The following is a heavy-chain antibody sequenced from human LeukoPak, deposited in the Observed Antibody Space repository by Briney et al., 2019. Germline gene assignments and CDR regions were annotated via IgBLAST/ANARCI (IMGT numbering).Heavy chain of an antibody. J-gene: IGHJ4*02. CDR1: GGSISSYY. CDR3: ARVMGSDWYPLAY. CDR2: IYNNGRT. D-gene: IGHD6-19*01. Sequence: SETLSPTCTVSGGSISSYYWSWIRQPPGKGLEWIGYIYNNGRTNYNPSLKSRVTISVDTSKNQFSLKLSSVTAADTAVYYCARVMGSDWYPLAYWGQGTLVTVSS. V-gene: IGHV4-59*01.